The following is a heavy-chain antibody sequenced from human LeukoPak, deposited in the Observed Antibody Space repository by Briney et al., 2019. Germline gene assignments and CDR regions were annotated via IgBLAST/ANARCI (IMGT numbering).Heavy chain of an antibody. Sequence: GGSLRLSCAASGFTFSNSAMSWVRQAPGEGVEGVSTLSGSGITTYYADSVKGRFTISRYNSKTTLYLQMNSLRAEDTAVYYCAKGIYSSGWSYFDYWGHGTLVTVSS. CDR3: AKGIYSSGWSYFDY. V-gene: IGHV3-23*01. CDR2: LSGSGITT. CDR1: GFTFSNSA. J-gene: IGHJ4*01. D-gene: IGHD6-19*01.